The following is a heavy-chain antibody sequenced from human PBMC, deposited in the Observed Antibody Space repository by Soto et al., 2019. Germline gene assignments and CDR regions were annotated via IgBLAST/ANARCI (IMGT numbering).Heavy chain of an antibody. D-gene: IGHD5-18*01. J-gene: IGHJ6*02. CDR1: GFTFSSYW. CDR3: ARVLDDGYSYGGGYYYYGMDV. CDR2: INSDGSST. Sequence: GGFLRLSCAASGFTFSSYWMHWVRQAPGKGLVWVSRINSDGSSTSYADSVKGRFTISRDNAKNTLYLQMNSLRAEDTAVYYCARVLDDGYSYGGGYYYYGMDVWGQGTTVTVSS. V-gene: IGHV3-74*01.